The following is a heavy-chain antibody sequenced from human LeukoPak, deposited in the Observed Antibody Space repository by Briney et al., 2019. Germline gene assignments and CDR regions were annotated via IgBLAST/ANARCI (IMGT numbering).Heavy chain of an antibody. CDR1: DDSISSSDYY. V-gene: IGHV4-39*01. CDR2: IYYTGST. CDR3: ARHGGSGAPDN. D-gene: IGHD3-10*01. J-gene: IGHJ4*02. Sequence: PSETLSLTCTVSDDSISSSDYYWDWIRQPPGKGLEWIGSIYYTGSTHYNPSLKSRVTISVDTSKNHFFLKLNSVTATDTAVYYCARHGGSGAPDNWGQGTLATVSS.